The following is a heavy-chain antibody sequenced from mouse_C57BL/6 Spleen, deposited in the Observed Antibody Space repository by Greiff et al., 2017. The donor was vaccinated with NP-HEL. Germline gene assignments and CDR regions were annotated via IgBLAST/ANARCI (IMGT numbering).Heavy chain of an antibody. D-gene: IGHD1-1*01. CDR1: GYAFSSYW. CDR2: IYPGDGDT. CDR3: ASRAGSSPWFAY. V-gene: IGHV1-80*01. J-gene: IGHJ3*01. Sequence: GASVKISCKASGYAFSSYWMNWVKQRPGKGLEWIGQIYPGDGDTNYNGKFKGKATLTADKSSSTAYMQLSSLTSEDSAVYFCASRAGSSPWFAYWGQGTLVTVSA.